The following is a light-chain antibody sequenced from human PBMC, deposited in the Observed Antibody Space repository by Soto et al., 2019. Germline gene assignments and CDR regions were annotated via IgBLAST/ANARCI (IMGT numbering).Light chain of an antibody. CDR2: DSS. CDR3: QLYDSFSVT. Sequence: DFQMKQALSTLSAAVGDTVTNSWLASQSISSWLAWYQQKPGRAPKLLIYDSSSWESGVPSRFSGSGSGREFRLTISTMQPDDCATYYCQLYDSFSVTFGQGTRLEI. J-gene: IGKJ5*01. V-gene: IGKV1-5*01. CDR1: QSISSW.